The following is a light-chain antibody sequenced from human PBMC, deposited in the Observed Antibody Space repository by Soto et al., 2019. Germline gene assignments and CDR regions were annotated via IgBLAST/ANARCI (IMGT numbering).Light chain of an antibody. J-gene: IGKJ1*01. CDR3: QQYSKWPLT. V-gene: IGKV3-15*01. Sequence: IVMTQSPDTLSVSPGERATLSCRASQSVRNYVVWYQQKPGQAPRFFMYDASTRDADFPARFSGSGSGTEFTLTISGLQSEDSAIYYCQQYSKWPLTFGQGTKVEIK. CDR2: DAS. CDR1: QSVRNY.